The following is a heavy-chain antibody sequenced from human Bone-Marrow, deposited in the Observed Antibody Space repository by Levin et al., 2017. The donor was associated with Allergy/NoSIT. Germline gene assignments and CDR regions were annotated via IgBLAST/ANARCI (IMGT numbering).Heavy chain of an antibody. J-gene: IGHJ3*02. Sequence: AGGSLRLSCAASGFNFHTFSMHWVRQAPNKGLEWLAVISYDGSNEFYADSVKGRLSISRDNSKATVSLQMSSLRPEDTAVYYCARRDFWSESYRFEATDDAFDTWGQGTVVVVSS. CDR1: GFNFHTFS. V-gene: IGHV3-30-3*01. CDR3: ARRDFWSESYRFEATDDAFDT. D-gene: IGHD3-3*01. CDR2: ISYDGSNE.